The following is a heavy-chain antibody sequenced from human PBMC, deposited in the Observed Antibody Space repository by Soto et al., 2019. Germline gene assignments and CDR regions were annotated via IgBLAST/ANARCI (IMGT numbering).Heavy chain of an antibody. J-gene: IGHJ4*02. CDR1: GFTFGSYW. Sequence: GGSLRLSCAASGFTFGSYWMDWVRQAPGKGLEWVSRINGDGRRTTYADSVKGRFTISRDNAKNTVYLQMNSLRAEDTAVYYCARDWSYALNCWGQGSLVTVSS. CDR3: ARDWSYALNC. D-gene: IGHD3-16*01. V-gene: IGHV3-74*03. CDR2: INGDGRRT.